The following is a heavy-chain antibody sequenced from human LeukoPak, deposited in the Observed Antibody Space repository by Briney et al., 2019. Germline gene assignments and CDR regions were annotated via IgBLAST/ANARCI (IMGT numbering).Heavy chain of an antibody. Sequence: PGRSLRLSCAASGFTFSSYAMHWVRQAPGKGLEWVAVISYDGNNKYYADSVKGRFTISRDNSKNTLYLQMNSLRAEDTAVYYCARDRGSSWYLGPDAFDIRGQGTMVTVSS. CDR3: ARDRGSSWYLGPDAFDI. J-gene: IGHJ3*02. D-gene: IGHD6-13*01. CDR2: ISYDGNNK. V-gene: IGHV3-30-3*01. CDR1: GFTFSSYA.